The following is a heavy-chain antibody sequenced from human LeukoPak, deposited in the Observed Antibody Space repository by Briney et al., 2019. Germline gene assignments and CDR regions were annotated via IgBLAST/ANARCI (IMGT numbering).Heavy chain of an antibody. D-gene: IGHD3-22*01. V-gene: IGHV1-24*01. Sequence: ASVKVSCKVSGYTLTELSMHWVRQAPGKGLEWMGGFDPEDGETIYAQKFQGRVTMTEDTSTDTAYMELSSLRSEDTAVYYCATDWAPRYYDSSGPNWFDPWGQGTLVTVSS. CDR2: FDPEDGET. CDR1: GYTLTELS. CDR3: ATDWAPRYYDSSGPNWFDP. J-gene: IGHJ5*02.